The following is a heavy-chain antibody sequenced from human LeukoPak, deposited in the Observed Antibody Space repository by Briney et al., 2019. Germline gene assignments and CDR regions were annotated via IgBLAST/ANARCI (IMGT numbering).Heavy chain of an antibody. V-gene: IGHV4-61*01. CDR3: ARDLYGGNSDAFDI. CDR1: GGSISSGSYY. D-gene: IGHD4-23*01. J-gene: IGHJ3*02. Sequence: PSQALSLTCTVSGGSISSGSYYWSWIRQPPGKGLEWIGYIYYSGSTNYNPSLKSRVTISVDTSKNQFSLKLSSVTAADTAVYYCARDLYGGNSDAFDIWGQGTMVTVSS. CDR2: IYYSGST.